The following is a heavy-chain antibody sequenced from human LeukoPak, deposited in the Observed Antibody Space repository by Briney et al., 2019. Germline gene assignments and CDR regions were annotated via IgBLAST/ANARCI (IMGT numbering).Heavy chain of an antibody. CDR1: GFTFSSYW. D-gene: IGHD2-2*01. CDR2: INSDGSST. J-gene: IGHJ5*02. V-gene: IGHV3-74*01. Sequence: GGSLRLSCAASGFTFSSYWMHWVRQAPGKGLVWVSRINSDGSSTSYADSVKGRFTISRDNAKNTLYLQMNSLRAEDTAVYCCARDVVPAATYNWFDPWGQGTLVTVSS. CDR3: ARDVVPAATYNWFDP.